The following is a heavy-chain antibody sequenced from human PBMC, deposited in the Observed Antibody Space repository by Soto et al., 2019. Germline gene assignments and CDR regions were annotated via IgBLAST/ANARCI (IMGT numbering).Heavy chain of an antibody. J-gene: IGHJ4*02. CDR1: GSTLTNYW. CDR3: TTVFEY. CDR2: IDGVETGT. V-gene: IGHV3-74*01. Sequence: GGSLRPSCAASGSTLTNYWGLWGLRFPGKGLVWVSCIDGVETGTSFSESVRGRFTISRDNAENTLYLPMNCLSADDTAVYYCTTVFEYWGQGTPVTVSS.